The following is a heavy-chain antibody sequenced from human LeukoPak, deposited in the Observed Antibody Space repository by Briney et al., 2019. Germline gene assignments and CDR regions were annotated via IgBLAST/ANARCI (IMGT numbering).Heavy chain of an antibody. D-gene: IGHD3-10*01. V-gene: IGHV3-23*01. CDR1: GFTLRGYA. Sequence: GGSLRLSCAASGFTLRGYAMRWVRQAPGKGLEWVSAISGNGVSTYYADSVKGRFTISRDNSKNTLYLHMHSLRAEDTALYSSGKIQPFYNGLATNLTPCDYCGQGTLVTVSS. CDR2: ISGNGVST. CDR3: GKIQPFYNGLATNLTPCDY. J-gene: IGHJ4*02.